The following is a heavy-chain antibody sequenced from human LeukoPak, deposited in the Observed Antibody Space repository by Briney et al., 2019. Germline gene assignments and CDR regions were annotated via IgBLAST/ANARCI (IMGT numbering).Heavy chain of an antibody. CDR1: GFTFTSSA. V-gene: IGHV1-58*02. Sequence: SVKVSCKASGFTFTSSAMQWVRQARGQRLEWIGGIVVGSGNTNYAQKFQERVTITRDMSTSTAYMELSSLRSEDTAVYYCAAGSYYDSSGYDAFDIWGQGTMVTVSS. CDR3: AAGSYYDSSGYDAFDI. CDR2: IVVGSGNT. D-gene: IGHD3-22*01. J-gene: IGHJ3*02.